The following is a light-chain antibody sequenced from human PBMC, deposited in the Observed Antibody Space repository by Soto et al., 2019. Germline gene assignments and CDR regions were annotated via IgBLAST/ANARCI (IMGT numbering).Light chain of an antibody. V-gene: IGLV2-14*01. CDR3: SSYTSSSTPYV. J-gene: IGLJ1*01. CDR1: SSDVGGYNY. Sequence: QSALTQPASVSGSPGQSITISCTGTSSDVGGYNYVSWYQQHPGKAPKLMIYEVSNWPSGVSNRFSGSKSGNTASLTISELQAEDEADYYCSSYTSSSTPYVFGTGTKLTVL. CDR2: EVS.